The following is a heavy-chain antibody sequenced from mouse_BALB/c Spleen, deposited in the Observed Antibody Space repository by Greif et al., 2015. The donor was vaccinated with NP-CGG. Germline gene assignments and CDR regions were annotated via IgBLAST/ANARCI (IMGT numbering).Heavy chain of an antibody. D-gene: IGHD1-1*01. CDR1: GFTFSDYG. J-gene: IGHJ1*01. CDR3: ARDYYGSSYWYFDV. V-gene: IGHV5-15*02. Sequence: EVMLVESGGGLVQPGGSRKLSCAASGFTFSDYGMAWVRQAPGKGPEWVAFISNLAYSIYYADTVTGRFTISRENAKNTLCLEMSSLRSEDTAMYYCARDYYGSSYWYFDVWGAGTTVTVSS. CDR2: ISNLAYSI.